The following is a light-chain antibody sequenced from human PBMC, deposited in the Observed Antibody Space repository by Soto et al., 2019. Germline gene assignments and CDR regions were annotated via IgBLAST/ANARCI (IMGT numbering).Light chain of an antibody. CDR2: DAS. V-gene: IGKV3-11*01. CDR1: QSVSSY. J-gene: IGKJ2*01. CDR3: QQRDSWPYT. Sequence: EIVLTQSPATLSLSPGEGATLSCRASQSVSSYLAWFQQKPGQAPRLLIYDASNRATGIPARFSGSGSGTDFTRTISSLEPEDFAVYYCQQRDSWPYTFGQGTKLEMK.